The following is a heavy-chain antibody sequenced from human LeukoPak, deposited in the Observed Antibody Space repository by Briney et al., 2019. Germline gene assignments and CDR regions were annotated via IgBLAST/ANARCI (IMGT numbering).Heavy chain of an antibody. V-gene: IGHV3-48*01. D-gene: IGHD1-26*01. CDR1: GFTFSSYS. CDR3: ARGKSGSYRARDY. Sequence: PGGSLRLSCAASGFTFSSYSMNWVRQAPGKGLEWVSYISSSSSTIYYADSVKGRFTISRDNAKNSLYLQMNSLRAEDTAVYYCARGKSGSYRARDYWSQGTLVTVSS. CDR2: ISSSSSTI. J-gene: IGHJ4*02.